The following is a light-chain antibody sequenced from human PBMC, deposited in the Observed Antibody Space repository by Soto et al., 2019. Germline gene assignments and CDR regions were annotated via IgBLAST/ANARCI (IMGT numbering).Light chain of an antibody. V-gene: IGLV1-47*01. CDR1: SSNLGSNF. CDR2: RNN. CDR3: AAWDDSLSGVV. J-gene: IGLJ3*02. Sequence: QSVLTQPPSASGNPGQRVTISCSGSSSNLGSNFVFWYQQLPGAAPKLLISRNNERPSGVPARFSGSKSGTSASLAISGLRSEDEADYHCAAWDDSLSGVVFGGGTKLTVL.